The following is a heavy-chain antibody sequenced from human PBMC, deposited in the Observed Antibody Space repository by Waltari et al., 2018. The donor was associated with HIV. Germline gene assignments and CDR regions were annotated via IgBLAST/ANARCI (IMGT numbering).Heavy chain of an antibody. V-gene: IGHV4-59*01. CDR2: TYYSGST. CDR1: GGSISSYY. D-gene: IGHD3-22*01. CDR3: ARDYYDSSGYYYGYSP. J-gene: IGHJ5*02. Sequence: QVQLQESGPGLVKPSETLSLTCTVSGGSISSYYWSWIRQPPGKGLEWIGYTYYSGSTNYNPSLKGRVTISVDTSKNQFSLKLSSVTAADTAVYYCARDYYDSSGYYYGYSPWGQGTLVTVSS.